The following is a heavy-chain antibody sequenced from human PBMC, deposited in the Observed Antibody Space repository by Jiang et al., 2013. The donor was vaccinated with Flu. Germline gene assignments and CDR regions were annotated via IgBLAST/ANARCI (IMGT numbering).Heavy chain of an antibody. Sequence: SGAEVKKPGASVKISCKASGYTFITYAINWVRQAPGQRPEWMGWINMYTGDPAYVEGFAGRFVFSLDTSASTAYLQINSLRAEDTAVYYCARHYLNSDFDYWGQGTLVTVSS. V-gene: IGHV7-4-1*02. CDR2: INMYTGDP. CDR3: ARHYLNSDFDY. CDR1: GYTFITYA. D-gene: IGHD3-10*01. J-gene: IGHJ4*02.